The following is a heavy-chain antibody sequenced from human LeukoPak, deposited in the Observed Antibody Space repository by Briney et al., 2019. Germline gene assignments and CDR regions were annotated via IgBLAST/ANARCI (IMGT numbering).Heavy chain of an antibody. V-gene: IGHV1-18*01. CDR1: GYTFTSYG. CDR3: ARSPRPALLWFGDRARSKNWFDP. Sequence: ASVKVSCKASGYTFTSYGISWVRQAPGQGLEWMGWISAYNGNTNYAQKLQGRVTMATDTSTSTAYMELRSLRSDDTAVYYCARSPRPALLWFGDRARSKNWFDPWGQGTLVTVSS. D-gene: IGHD3-10*01. CDR2: ISAYNGNT. J-gene: IGHJ5*02.